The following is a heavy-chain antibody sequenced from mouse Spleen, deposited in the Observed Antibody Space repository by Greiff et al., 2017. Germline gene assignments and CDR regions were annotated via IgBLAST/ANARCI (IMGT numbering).Heavy chain of an antibody. CDR1: GYSFTGYY. V-gene: IGHV1-42*01. CDR3: ARSMDYYAMDY. Sequence: EVQLQQSGPELVKPGASVKISCKASGYSFTGYYMNWVKQSPEKSLEWIGEINPSTGGTTYNQKFKAKATLTVDKSSSTAYMQLKSLTSEDSAVYYCARSMDYYAMDYWGQGTSVTVSS. D-gene: IGHD2-3*01. J-gene: IGHJ4*01. CDR2: INPSTGGT.